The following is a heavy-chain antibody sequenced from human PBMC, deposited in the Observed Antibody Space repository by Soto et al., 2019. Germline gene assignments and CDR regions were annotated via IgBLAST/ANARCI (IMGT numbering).Heavy chain of an antibody. D-gene: IGHD1-1*01. V-gene: IGHV3-23*01. CDR3: AKSLNINWKNWFDP. J-gene: IGHJ5*02. CDR1: GFTFSSSA. CDR2: ISDSGDRT. Sequence: EEQLLESGGGLVQPGESLRLSCAASGFTFSSSAMNWVRQTPGKGLEWVSLISDSGDRTHYAESVRGRFSISRDNSKNTLYLQMYSMRAEDTAVYYCAKSLNINWKNWFDPWGQGTLVTVSS.